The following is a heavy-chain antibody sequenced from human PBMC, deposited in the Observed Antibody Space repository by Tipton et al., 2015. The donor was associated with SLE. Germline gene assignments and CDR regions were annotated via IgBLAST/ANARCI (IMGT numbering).Heavy chain of an antibody. D-gene: IGHD6-6*01. V-gene: IGHV4-59*11. J-gene: IGHJ5*02. Sequence: TLSLTCTVSGGSISSHYWSWIRQPPGKGLEWIGYIYYSGSTNYNPSLKSRVTISVDTSKNQFSLKLSSVTAADTAVYYCARDPNSSSPHFDPWGQGTLVTVSS. CDR2: IYYSGST. CDR3: ARDPNSSSPHFDP. CDR1: GGSISSHY.